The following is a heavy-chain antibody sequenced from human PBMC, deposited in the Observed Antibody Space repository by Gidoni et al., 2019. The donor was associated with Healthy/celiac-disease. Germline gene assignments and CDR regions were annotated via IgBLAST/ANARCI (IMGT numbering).Heavy chain of an antibody. CDR2: IYYSGST. J-gene: IGHJ5*02. Sequence: QVQLQESGPGLVKPSEPLSLTCTVSGGSISTYYWSWIRQPPGKGLEWIGYIYYSGSTNYNPSLKSRVTVSVDTSKNQFSLKLSSVTAADTAVYYCARGSSHLDKFDPWGQGTLVTVSS. V-gene: IGHV4-59*01. CDR3: ARGSSHLDKFDP. CDR1: GGSISTYY.